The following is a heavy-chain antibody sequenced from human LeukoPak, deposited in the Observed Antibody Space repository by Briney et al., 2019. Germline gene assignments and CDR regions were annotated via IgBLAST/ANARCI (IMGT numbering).Heavy chain of an antibody. CDR3: ARELYDSSGYYYYYGMDV. CDR1: EFTVSSNY. V-gene: IGHV3-53*01. D-gene: IGHD3-22*01. CDR2: IYSGGST. J-gene: IGHJ6*02. Sequence: GGSLRLSCAASEFTVSSNYMSWVRQAPGKGLEWVSVIYSGGSTYYADSVKGRFTISRDNSKNTLYLQMNSLRAEDTAVYYCARELYDSSGYYYYYGMDVWGQGTTVTVSS.